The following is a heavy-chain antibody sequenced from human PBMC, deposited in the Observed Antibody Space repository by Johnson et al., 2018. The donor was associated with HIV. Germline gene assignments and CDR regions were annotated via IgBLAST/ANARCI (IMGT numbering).Heavy chain of an antibody. D-gene: IGHD1-26*01. J-gene: IGHJ3*02. Sequence: QEQLVESGGGVVQPGRSLRLSCAASGFTFSSYAMHWVRQAPGQGLAWVAVLSYDGSNKYYADSVKGRFTISRDNSKNTRYLQMNSLRAEETAVYYCARDSDKWELRPGAFDIWGQGTMVTVSS. CDR1: GFTFSSYA. CDR3: ARDSDKWELRPGAFDI. CDR2: LSYDGSNK. V-gene: IGHV3-30*04.